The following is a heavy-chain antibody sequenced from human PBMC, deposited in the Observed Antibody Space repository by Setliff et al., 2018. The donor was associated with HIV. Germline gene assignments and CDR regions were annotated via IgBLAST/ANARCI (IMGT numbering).Heavy chain of an antibody. Sequence: ASVKVSCKTSGYSFADYGITWVRQAPGQGLEWMGWISTYNGNTNYAQKLQGSVTMTSEISTRTAYMEVRSLRSDDTAVYYCARGPYCSSSTCYGPLYYYYYMDVWGKGTTVTVSS. CDR3: ARGPYCSSSTCYGPLYYYYYMDV. V-gene: IGHV1-18*04. CDR1: GYSFADYG. J-gene: IGHJ6*03. CDR2: ISTYNGNT. D-gene: IGHD2-2*01.